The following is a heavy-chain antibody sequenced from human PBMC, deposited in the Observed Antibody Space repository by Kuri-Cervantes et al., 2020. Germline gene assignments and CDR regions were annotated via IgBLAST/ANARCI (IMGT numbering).Heavy chain of an antibody. J-gene: IGHJ6*03. CDR1: GFTLSSYT. CDR2: IRSDGSNK. V-gene: IGHV3-30*02. CDR3: ARDLYGSGSQHYYYYYMDV. D-gene: IGHD3-10*01. Sequence: GESLKISCAASGFTLSSYTIHWVRQAPGRGLEWVAFIRSDGSNKYCADSVKGRFTISRDSSKNTLYLQMNSLRAEDTAVYYCARDLYGSGSQHYYYYYMDVWGKGTTVTVSS.